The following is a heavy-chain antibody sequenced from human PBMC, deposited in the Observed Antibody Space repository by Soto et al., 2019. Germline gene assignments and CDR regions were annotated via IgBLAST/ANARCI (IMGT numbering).Heavy chain of an antibody. CDR3: AKVLRYFDWSGY. CDR2: ISGSGGST. D-gene: IGHD3-9*01. CDR1: GFTLSSYA. J-gene: IGHJ4*02. V-gene: IGHV3-23*01. Sequence: PGGALRLSCAASGFTLSSYAMSWVRQAPGKGLEWVSAISGSGGSTYYADSVKGRFTISRDNSKNTLYLQMNSLRAEDTAVYYCAKVLRYFDWSGYWGQGTLVTVSS.